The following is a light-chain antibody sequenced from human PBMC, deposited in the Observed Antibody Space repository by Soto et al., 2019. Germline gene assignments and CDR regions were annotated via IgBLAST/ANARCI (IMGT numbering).Light chain of an antibody. Sequence: EIVLTQSPATLSVSPGERATLSCRASESVRTSLAWYQQKPGRSPSLLIYGASTRATGLPARFSGSGSGTEFTLPISSLQSEDFAVYYCQQYSDWPRTFGQGTKVDIK. CDR3: QQYSDWPRT. CDR2: GAS. J-gene: IGKJ1*01. V-gene: IGKV3-15*01. CDR1: ESVRTS.